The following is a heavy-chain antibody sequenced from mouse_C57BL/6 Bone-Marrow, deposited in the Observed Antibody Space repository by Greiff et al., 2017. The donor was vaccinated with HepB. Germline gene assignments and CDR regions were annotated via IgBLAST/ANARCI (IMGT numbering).Heavy chain of an antibody. Sequence: EVKVVESGGGLVKPGGSLKLSCAASGFTFSDYGMHWVRQAPEKGLEWVAYISSGSSTIYYADTVKGRVTISRDNAKNTLFLQMTSLRSEDTAMYYCARGIYYGNLYYFDYWGQGTTLTVSS. CDR1: GFTFSDYG. CDR2: ISSGSSTI. J-gene: IGHJ2*01. V-gene: IGHV5-17*01. D-gene: IGHD2-1*01. CDR3: ARGIYYGNLYYFDY.